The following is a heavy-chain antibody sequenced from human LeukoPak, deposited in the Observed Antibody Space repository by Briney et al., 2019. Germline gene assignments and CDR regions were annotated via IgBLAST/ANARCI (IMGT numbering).Heavy chain of an antibody. CDR1: GGSISSYY. CDR2: IYYSGST. Sequence: SETLSLTCTVSGGSISSYYWSWIRQPPGKGLEWIGYIYYSGSTNYNPSLKSRVTISVDTSKNQFSLKLSSVTAADTAVYYCARDGGYCSGGSCYSYYYYYYGMDVWGQGTTVTVSS. D-gene: IGHD2-15*01. J-gene: IGHJ6*02. CDR3: ARDGGYCSGGSCYSYYYYYYGMDV. V-gene: IGHV4-59*01.